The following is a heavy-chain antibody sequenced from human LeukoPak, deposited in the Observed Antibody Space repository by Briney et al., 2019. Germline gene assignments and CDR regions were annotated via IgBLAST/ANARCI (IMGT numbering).Heavy chain of an antibody. V-gene: IGHV3-74*01. Sequence: GGSLRLSCAASGFTFSNYWMHWVRQTPGEGLVCVSLIKGDGSSTTYADSVKGRFTISRDNAKNTVYLQMNSLRAEDTAVYYCARRGTGHGMDVWGQGTTVIVSS. J-gene: IGHJ6*02. CDR3: ARRGTGHGMDV. CDR1: GFTFSNYW. D-gene: IGHD1-1*01. CDR2: IKGDGSST.